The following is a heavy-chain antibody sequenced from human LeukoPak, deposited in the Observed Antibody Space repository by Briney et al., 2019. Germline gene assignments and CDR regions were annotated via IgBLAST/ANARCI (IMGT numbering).Heavy chain of an antibody. CDR2: IYDSGSP. D-gene: IGHD2-2*01. CDR1: GASISIYS. V-gene: IGHV4-59*03. CDR3: AKSNRYCNSASCYEAFDI. J-gene: IGHJ3*02. Sequence: SETLSLTCTVSGASISIYSWSWLRQPPGQGLEWIGYIYDSGSPNYNPSLKSRVSMSVDASRNQFSLKVNSVTVADTADYYCAKSNRYCNSASCYEAFDIWGRGTMVTVSS.